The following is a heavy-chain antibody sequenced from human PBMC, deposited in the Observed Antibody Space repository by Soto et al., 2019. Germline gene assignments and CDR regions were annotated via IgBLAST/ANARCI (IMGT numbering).Heavy chain of an antibody. CDR2: FDPEDGET. Sequence: ASVKVSCKVSGYTLTELSMHWVRQAPGKGLEWMGGFDPEDGETIYAQKFQGRVTMTEDTSTDTAYMELSSLRSEDTAVYYCATDRIGSLTTVVSSYYYYGMDVWGQGTTDTVSS. CDR3: ATDRIGSLTTVVSSYYYYGMDV. V-gene: IGHV1-24*01. D-gene: IGHD4-17*01. J-gene: IGHJ6*02. CDR1: GYTLTELS.